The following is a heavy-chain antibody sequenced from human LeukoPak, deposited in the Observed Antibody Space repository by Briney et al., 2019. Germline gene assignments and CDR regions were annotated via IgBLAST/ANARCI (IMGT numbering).Heavy chain of an antibody. CDR3: AREGGYARSFDY. CDR1: GGSISSYY. CDR2: IYDSGST. Sequence: SETLSLTCTVSGGSISSYYWSWIRQPPGKGLEWIGYIYDSGSTNYNPSLKSRVTISVDTSKNQFSLKLSSVTAADTAVYYCAREGGYARSFDYWGQGTLVTVSS. D-gene: IGHD5-12*01. J-gene: IGHJ4*02. V-gene: IGHV4-59*01.